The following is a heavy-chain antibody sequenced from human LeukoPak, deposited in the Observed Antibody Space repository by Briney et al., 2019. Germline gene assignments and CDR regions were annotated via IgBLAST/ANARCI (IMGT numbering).Heavy chain of an antibody. D-gene: IGHD6-6*01. CDR3: ARKGAPYPGSSAYYYFDY. V-gene: IGHV1-2*02. CDR1: GYTFTGYY. J-gene: IGHJ4*02. CDR2: INPNSGGT. Sequence: ASVKVSCRASGYTFTGYYMHWVRPAPGQGLEWMGWINPNSGGTNYAQKFQGRVTMTRDTSISTAYMELSRLRSDDTAVYYCARKGAPYPGSSAYYYFDYWGRGTLVTVSS.